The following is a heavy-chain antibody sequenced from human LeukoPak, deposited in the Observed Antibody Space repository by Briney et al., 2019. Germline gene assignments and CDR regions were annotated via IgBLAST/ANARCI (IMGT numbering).Heavy chain of an antibody. V-gene: IGHV3-30-3*01. CDR2: ISYDGSNK. D-gene: IGHD3-22*01. J-gene: IGHJ3*02. Sequence: GRSLRLSCAASGFTFSSYAMHWVRQAPGKGLEWVAVISYDGSNKYYADSVKGRFTISRDNSKNTLYLQMNSLRAEDTAVYYCAAGGYSNYGAFDIWGQGTMVTVSS. CDR1: GFTFSSYA. CDR3: AAGGYSNYGAFDI.